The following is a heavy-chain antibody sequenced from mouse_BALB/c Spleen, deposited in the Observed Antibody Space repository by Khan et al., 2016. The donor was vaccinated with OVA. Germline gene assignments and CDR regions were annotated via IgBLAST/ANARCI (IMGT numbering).Heavy chain of an antibody. CDR1: GYSFTGYF. V-gene: IGHV1-20*02. J-gene: IGHJ2*01. Sequence: VQLKESGPELVRPGASVKISCKASGYSFTGYFMNWVMQSHGKSLEWIGRLNPHIGETFYNQRFKDKATLTVDESSSTADMELRILASEDSAVYYCTRIYRSDFDYWGQGTTLTVSS. D-gene: IGHD1-1*01. CDR3: TRIYRSDFDY. CDR2: LNPHIGET.